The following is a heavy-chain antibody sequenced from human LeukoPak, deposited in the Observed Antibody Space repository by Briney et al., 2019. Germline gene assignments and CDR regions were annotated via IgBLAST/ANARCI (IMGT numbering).Heavy chain of an antibody. CDR2: IIPIFGTA. J-gene: IGHJ3*02. D-gene: IGHD3-22*01. Sequence: GASVKVSCKASVGTFSSYAISWVRQAPGQGLEWMGGIIPIFGTANYAQKFQGRVTITADESTSTAYMELSSLRSEDTAVYYCARDEVGVRLRGAFDIWGQGTMVTVSS. V-gene: IGHV1-69*13. CDR3: ARDEVGVRLRGAFDI. CDR1: VGTFSSYA.